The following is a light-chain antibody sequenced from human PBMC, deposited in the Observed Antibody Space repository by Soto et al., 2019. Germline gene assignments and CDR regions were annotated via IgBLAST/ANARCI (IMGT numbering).Light chain of an antibody. CDR3: QQYNSFPT. V-gene: IGKV1-5*03. CDR2: KAS. CDR1: QSISSW. J-gene: IGKJ1*01. Sequence: DIQMTQSPSTLSASVGDRVTITCRASQSISSWLAWYQQKPGRAPKLLIYKASSLESGVPSRFSGSGSGTEFTLTISSLQPDDFATYYGQQYNSFPTFGQGTKVELK.